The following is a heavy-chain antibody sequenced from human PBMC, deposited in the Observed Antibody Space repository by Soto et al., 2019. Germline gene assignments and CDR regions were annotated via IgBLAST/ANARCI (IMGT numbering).Heavy chain of an antibody. V-gene: IGHV1-8*01. J-gene: IGHJ4*02. CDR3: ARVKRGPAAIRY. CDR1: GYTFTSYD. CDR2: MNPSSGNT. D-gene: IGHD2-2*01. Sequence: QVQLVQSGAEVKKPGASVKVSCKASGYTFTSYDINWVRQATGQGLEWMGWMNPSSGNTGYAQKFQGRGTMTRNTSISTAYRELSSLRSEDTAVYYCARVKRGPAAIRYWGQGTLVTVSS.